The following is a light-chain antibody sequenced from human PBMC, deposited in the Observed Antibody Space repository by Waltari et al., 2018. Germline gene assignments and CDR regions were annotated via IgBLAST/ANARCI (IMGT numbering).Light chain of an antibody. CDR3: HQHNSWPPLS. V-gene: IGKV3-15*01. J-gene: IGKJ4*01. CDR1: QSVSSN. CDR2: GAS. Sequence: EIVMTQSPATLSVSPGERATLSCRASQSVSSNLAWDQQQPGPAPRLLIFGASTRATGVAARFSGSGSGTDFTLTISGLQSEDYAVYFCHQHNSWPPLSFGGGTKVEIK.